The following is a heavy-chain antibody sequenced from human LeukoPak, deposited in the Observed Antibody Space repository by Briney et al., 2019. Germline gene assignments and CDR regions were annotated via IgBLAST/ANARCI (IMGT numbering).Heavy chain of an antibody. Sequence: GGSLRLSCAASGFTLSSYWMSWVRQAPGKGLEWVANIKQDGSEKYYVDSVKGRFTISRDNAKNSLYLQMNSLRAEDTAVYYCARGGLWKGSYHDYWGQGTLVTVSS. CDR1: GFTLSSYW. CDR3: ARGGLWKGSYHDY. D-gene: IGHD3-10*01. CDR2: IKQDGSEK. J-gene: IGHJ4*02. V-gene: IGHV3-7*01.